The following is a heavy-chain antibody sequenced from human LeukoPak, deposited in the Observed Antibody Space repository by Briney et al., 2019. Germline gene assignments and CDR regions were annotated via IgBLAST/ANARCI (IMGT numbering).Heavy chain of an antibody. CDR1: GYTFTSYY. Sequence: ASVKVSCKASGYTFTSYYMHWVRQAPGQGLEWMGIINPSGGSTSYAQKFQGRVTMTRDTSTSTVYMELNSLRSEDTAVYCCARGPLGSSSWYFLDPYFDYWGQGTLVTVSS. D-gene: IGHD6-13*01. CDR2: INPSGGST. CDR3: ARGPLGSSSWYFLDPYFDY. J-gene: IGHJ4*02. V-gene: IGHV1-46*01.